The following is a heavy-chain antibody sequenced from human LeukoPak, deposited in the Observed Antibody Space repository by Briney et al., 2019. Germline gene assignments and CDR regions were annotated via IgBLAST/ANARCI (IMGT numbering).Heavy chain of an antibody. CDR3: ARDLVKYHDSSGYFDY. D-gene: IGHD3-22*01. CDR1: GFTFNSYA. CDR2: ISYDGSDT. Sequence: TGGSLRLSCAASGFTFNSYAMHFVRQAPGEGLEWVAVISYDGSDTYYADSVKGRFTISRDNSKNKLSLQMNSLRADDTAVYYCARDLVKYHDSSGYFDYWGQGTLVTVSS. J-gene: IGHJ4*02. V-gene: IGHV3-30*04.